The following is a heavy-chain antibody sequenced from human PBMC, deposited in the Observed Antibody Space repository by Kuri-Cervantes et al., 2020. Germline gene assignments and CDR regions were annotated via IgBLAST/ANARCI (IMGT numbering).Heavy chain of an antibody. Sequence: GGSLRLSCAASGFTFSSYSMNWVRQAPGKGLEWVSYIGSSSSTIYYADSVKGRFTISRDNSKNTLYLQMNSLRAEDTAVYYCAKPYCSSTSCSLYYFDYWGQGTLVTVSS. CDR1: GFTFSSYS. CDR3: AKPYCSSTSCSLYYFDY. V-gene: IGHV3-48*01. J-gene: IGHJ4*02. CDR2: IGSSSSTI. D-gene: IGHD2-2*01.